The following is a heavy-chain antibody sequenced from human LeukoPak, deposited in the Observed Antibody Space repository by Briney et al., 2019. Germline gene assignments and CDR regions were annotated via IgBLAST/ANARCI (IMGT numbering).Heavy chain of an antibody. CDR1: GYNFTRYW. V-gene: IGHV5-51*01. CDR3: ARSHSGYDYYFDY. D-gene: IGHD5-12*01. Sequence: GESLKISCKGSGYNFTRYWIGWVRQMPGTGLEWMGIIYPGDSDTRYSPSFQGRVTISADKSISTAYLQWSSLKASDTAMYYCARSHSGYDYYFDYWGQGNLVSVSS. J-gene: IGHJ4*02. CDR2: IYPGDSDT.